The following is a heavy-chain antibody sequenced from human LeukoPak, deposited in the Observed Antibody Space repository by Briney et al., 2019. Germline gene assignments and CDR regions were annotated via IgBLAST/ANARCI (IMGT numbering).Heavy chain of an antibody. CDR3: AKSFGPVIAAADTGAD. V-gene: IGHV3-23*01. Sequence: GGSLRLSCAASGFTFSSYAMNWVRQAPGKGLEWVSVISGSGVNTYYADSVTGRFTISRDNSKNTLYLQMNSLRAEDTAVYYCAKSFGPVIAAADTGADWGQGILVTVSS. J-gene: IGHJ4*02. CDR1: GFTFSSYA. CDR2: ISGSGVNT. D-gene: IGHD6-13*01.